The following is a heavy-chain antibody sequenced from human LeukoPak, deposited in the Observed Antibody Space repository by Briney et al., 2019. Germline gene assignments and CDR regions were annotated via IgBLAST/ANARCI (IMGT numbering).Heavy chain of an antibody. Sequence: PSETLPLTCAVYGGSFSGYYWSRIRQPPGKGLEWIGEINHSGSTNYNASLKSRITISLDTSKNHVSLKLSSVTAADTAVYYCARGVNTGYYAPWSFDYWGQGTLVTVSS. D-gene: IGHD3-9*01. CDR1: GGSFSGYY. V-gene: IGHV4-34*01. CDR2: INHSGST. CDR3: ARGVNTGYYAPWSFDY. J-gene: IGHJ4*02.